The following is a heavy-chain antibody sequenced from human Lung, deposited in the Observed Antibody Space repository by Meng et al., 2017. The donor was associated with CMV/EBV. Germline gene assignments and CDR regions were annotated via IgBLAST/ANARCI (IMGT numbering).Heavy chain of an antibody. J-gene: IGHJ5*02. Sequence: SETLSLXCTVSGGSISSYFWSWIRQPPGKGLEWIGYIYYSGSTNYNPSLKSRVTISVDTSKNQFSLKLSSVTAADTAVYYCARDLTREVAWGFDPWGHGTLVTVSS. D-gene: IGHD7-27*01. CDR3: ARDLTREVAWGFDP. CDR1: GGSISSYF. CDR2: IYYSGST. V-gene: IGHV4-59*01.